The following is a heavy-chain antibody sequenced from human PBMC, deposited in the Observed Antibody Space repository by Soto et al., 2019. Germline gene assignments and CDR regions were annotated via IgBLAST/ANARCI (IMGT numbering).Heavy chain of an antibody. J-gene: IGHJ3*02. CDR3: AMVGMDAFDI. V-gene: IGHV3-23*01. CDR2: ISGSGGST. Sequence: EVQLLESGGGLVQPGGSLRLSCAASGFIFSSYAMSWVRQDPGKGLEWVSAISGSGGSTYYADSVKGRLTISRDNYKNTLYLQMNSLSAEDTAVYYCAMVGMDAFDIWGQGTMVTVSS. D-gene: IGHD2-15*01. CDR1: GFIFSSYA.